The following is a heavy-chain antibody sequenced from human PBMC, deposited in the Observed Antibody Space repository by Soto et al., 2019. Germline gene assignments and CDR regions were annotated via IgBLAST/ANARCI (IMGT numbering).Heavy chain of an antibody. CDR2: IYWEDDK. D-gene: IGHD3-22*01. J-gene: IGHJ5*02. V-gene: IGHV2-5*02. CDR1: GFSLSTSGVV. Sequence: QITLKESGPTLVKPTPTLTLTCTFSGFSLSTSGVVVGCIRQPPGKALEWLALIYWEDDKRYSPSLKSRLTITKDTSKNQVVLTMTTIDPVDTARYYCAHFNFYDSSGYFPWFDPWGQGTMVTVSS. CDR3: AHFNFYDSSGYFPWFDP.